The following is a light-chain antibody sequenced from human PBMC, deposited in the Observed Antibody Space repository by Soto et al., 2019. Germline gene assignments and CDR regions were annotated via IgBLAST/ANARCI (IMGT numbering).Light chain of an antibody. J-gene: IGLJ2*01. V-gene: IGLV1-44*01. CDR1: SSNIGTNI. Sequence: QSVLTQPPSASRTPGQRVTISCSGSSSNIGTNIVNWYQHLPGTAPKLLIYSNDQRPSGVPDRFSGSKSGTSASLAISGLQSEDEADYYCAAWDDSLNGLVFGGGTKLTVL. CDR2: SND. CDR3: AAWDDSLNGLV.